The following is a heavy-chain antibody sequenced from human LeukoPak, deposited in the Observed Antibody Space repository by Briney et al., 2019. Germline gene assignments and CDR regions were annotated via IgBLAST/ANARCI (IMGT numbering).Heavy chain of an antibody. CDR3: ASFYHGGYFDY. J-gene: IGHJ4*02. CDR1: GGFISSGGYS. V-gene: IGHV4-30-2*01. Sequence: SETLSLTCAVSGGFISSGGYSWRWIRQPPGKGLEWIGYIYHSGSTYYNPSLKSRVTISVDRSKHQFSLTLSSVTAADTAVYYCASFYHGGYFDYWGQGTLVTVSS. CDR2: IYHSGST. D-gene: IGHD2/OR15-2a*01.